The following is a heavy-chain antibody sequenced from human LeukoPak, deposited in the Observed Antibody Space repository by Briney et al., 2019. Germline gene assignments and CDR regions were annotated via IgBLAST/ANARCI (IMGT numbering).Heavy chain of an antibody. CDR2: IYSGGST. V-gene: IGHV3-53*01. Sequence: PGGSLRLSCAASGFTVSSNYMSWVRQAPGKGLEWVSVIYSGGSTYYADSVKGRFTISRDNSKNTLYLQMNSLRAEDTAVYYCARTTYPTVTVDHWGQGTLVTVSS. D-gene: IGHD4-11*01. CDR3: ARTTYPTVTVDH. CDR1: GFTVSSNY. J-gene: IGHJ4*02.